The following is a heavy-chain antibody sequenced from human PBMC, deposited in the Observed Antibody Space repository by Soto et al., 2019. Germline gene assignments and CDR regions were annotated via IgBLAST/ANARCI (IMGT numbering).Heavy chain of an antibody. J-gene: IGHJ4*02. CDR1: GFTFSSYS. CDR3: ARVSIAVAGTPYFDY. D-gene: IGHD6-19*01. Sequence: PGGSLRLSCAASGFTFSSYSMTWVRQAPGKGLEWVSSISSSSSYIYYADSVKGRFTISRDNAKNSLYLQMNSLRAEDTAVYYCARVSIAVAGTPYFDYWGQGTLVTVSS. V-gene: IGHV3-21*01. CDR2: ISSSSSYI.